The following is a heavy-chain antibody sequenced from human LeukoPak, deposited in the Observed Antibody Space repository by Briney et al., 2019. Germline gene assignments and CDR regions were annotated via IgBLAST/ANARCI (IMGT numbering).Heavy chain of an antibody. V-gene: IGHV4-4*07. CDR3: ARGRGQGWFDP. CDR2: IYTSGST. J-gene: IGHJ5*02. Sequence: TSETLSHTCTVSGGSISTYYWSWIRQPAGKGLEWIGRIYTSGSTNYNPSLKSRVTISVDTSKNQFSLKLSSVTAADTAVYYCARGRGQGWFDPWGQGTLVTVSS. CDR1: GGSISTYY.